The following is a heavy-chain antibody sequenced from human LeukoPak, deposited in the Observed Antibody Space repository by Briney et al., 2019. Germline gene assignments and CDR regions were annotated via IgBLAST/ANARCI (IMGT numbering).Heavy chain of an antibody. V-gene: IGHV3-74*01. J-gene: IGHJ4*02. CDR2: INSDGSST. CDR1: GFTFSSYW. CDR3: ARGYCSSTSCLTPFDY. Sequence: GGSLRLSCAASGFTFSSYWMHWVRQAPGKGLVWVSRINSDGSSTSYADSVKGRFTISRDSAKNTLYLQMNSLRAEDTAVYYCARGYCSSTSCLTPFDYWGQGTLVTVSS. D-gene: IGHD2-2*01.